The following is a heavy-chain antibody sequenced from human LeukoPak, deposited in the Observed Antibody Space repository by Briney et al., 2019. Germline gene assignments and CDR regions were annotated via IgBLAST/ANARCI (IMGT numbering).Heavy chain of an antibody. CDR3: ARDMVRGVLPYYYYYGMDV. CDR1: AFTFSSYS. CDR2: ISSSSSTI. Sequence: GGSLRLSCAASAFTFSSYSMNWVRQAQGKVLEWVSYISSSSSTIYYADSVKGRFTISRDNAKNSLYLQMNSLRAEDTAVYYCARDMVRGVLPYYYYYGMDVWGQGTTVTVSS. V-gene: IGHV3-48*01. D-gene: IGHD3-10*01. J-gene: IGHJ6*02.